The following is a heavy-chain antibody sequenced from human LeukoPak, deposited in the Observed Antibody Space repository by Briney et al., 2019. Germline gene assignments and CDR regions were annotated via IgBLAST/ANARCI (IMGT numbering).Heavy chain of an antibody. D-gene: IGHD3-10*01. CDR2: ISSSSSYI. CDR3: ARDRPYYYGSGSYYPHNDY. Sequence: GGSLRLSCAASGFTFSSYSMNWVRQAPGKGLEWVSSISSSSSYIYYADSVKGRFTISRDNAKNSLYLQMNSLRAEDTAVYYCARDRPYYYGSGSYYPHNDYWGQGTLVTVSS. V-gene: IGHV3-21*01. CDR1: GFTFSSYS. J-gene: IGHJ4*02.